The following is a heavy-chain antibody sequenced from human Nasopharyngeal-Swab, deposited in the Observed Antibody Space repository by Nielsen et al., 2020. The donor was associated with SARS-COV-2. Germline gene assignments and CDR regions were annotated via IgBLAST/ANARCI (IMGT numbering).Heavy chain of an antibody. V-gene: IGHV1-69*13. CDR2: IIPIFGTA. Sequence: SVKVSCKASGGTFSSYAISWVRQAPGQGLEWMGGIIPIFGTANYAQKFQGRVTITADESTSTAYMELSSLRSEDTAVYYCARGQGVGGFKTRNYYGMDVWGQGTLVTVSS. J-gene: IGHJ6*02. D-gene: IGHD5-24*01. CDR1: GGTFSSYA. CDR3: ARGQGVGGFKTRNYYGMDV.